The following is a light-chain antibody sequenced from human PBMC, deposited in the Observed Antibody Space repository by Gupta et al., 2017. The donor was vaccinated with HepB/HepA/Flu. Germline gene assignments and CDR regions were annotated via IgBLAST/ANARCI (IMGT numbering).Light chain of an antibody. Sequence: EILFTHSPGTLSLSPGERATLSCRASQRVSSSYLAWYQQKPGQPPRLLIYGASTRATGIPDRFSGSGYGTEFTLTISRLEPEDFAVYYCHQYGSSPRTFGQGTKVEIK. V-gene: IGKV3-20*01. CDR1: QRVSSSY. CDR2: GAS. CDR3: HQYGSSPRT. J-gene: IGKJ1*01.